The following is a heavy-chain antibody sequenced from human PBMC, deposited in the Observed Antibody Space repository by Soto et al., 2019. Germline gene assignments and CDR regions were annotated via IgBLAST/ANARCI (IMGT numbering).Heavy chain of an antibody. J-gene: IGHJ4*02. V-gene: IGHV1-69*02. CDR2: IIPILGIA. CDR1: GGTFSSYT. Sequence: ASVKVSCKASGGTFSSYTISWVRQAPGQGLEWMGRIIPILGIANYAQKFQGRVTITADKSTSTAYMELSSLRSEDTAVYYCAREYCSGGSCYNPMYYWGQGTLVTVSS. CDR3: AREYCSGGSCYNPMYY. D-gene: IGHD2-15*01.